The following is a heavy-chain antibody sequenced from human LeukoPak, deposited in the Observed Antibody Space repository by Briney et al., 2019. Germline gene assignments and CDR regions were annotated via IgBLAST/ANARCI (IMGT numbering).Heavy chain of an antibody. CDR3: GRGRGNGRPENYFDY. CDR2: MNPNSGNT. Sequence: ASVKVSCKASGYTFTSYDINWVRQATGQGLEWMRWMNPNSGNTGYVQKFQGRVTMTRNTSISTAYLELSSLRSEDTAVYYCGRGRGNGRPENYFDYWGQGTLVTVSS. V-gene: IGHV1-8*01. D-gene: IGHD2-8*01. J-gene: IGHJ4*02. CDR1: GYTFTSYD.